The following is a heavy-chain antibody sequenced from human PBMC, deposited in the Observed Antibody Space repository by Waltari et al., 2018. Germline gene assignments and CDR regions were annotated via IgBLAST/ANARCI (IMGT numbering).Heavy chain of an antibody. J-gene: IGHJ4*02. CDR2: ISSSSNYI. D-gene: IGHD3-3*02. CDR1: GFTFSSHS. V-gene: IGHV3-21*01. Sequence: EVQLVASGGGLVKPGGSLRLSCAASGFTFSSHSMTWVRQAPGKGLEWVSSISSSSNYIYYADSVKGRFTISRDNAKNSLYLQMNSLRADDTAVYYCARDSSILDYWGQGTLVTVSS. CDR3: ARDSSILDY.